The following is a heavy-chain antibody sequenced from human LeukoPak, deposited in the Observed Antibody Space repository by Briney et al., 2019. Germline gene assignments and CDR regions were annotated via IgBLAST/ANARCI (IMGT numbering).Heavy chain of an antibody. J-gene: IGHJ5*02. CDR1: GYTFTGYY. CDR3: ARGRITMIVVAERYNWFDP. V-gene: IGHV1-2*02. Sequence: ASVKVSSKASGYTFTGYYMHWVRQAPGQGLEWMGWINPNSGGTNYAQKFQGRVTMTRDTSISTAYMELSRLRSDDTAVYYCARGRITMIVVAERYNWFDPWGQGTLVTVSS. D-gene: IGHD3-22*01. CDR2: INPNSGGT.